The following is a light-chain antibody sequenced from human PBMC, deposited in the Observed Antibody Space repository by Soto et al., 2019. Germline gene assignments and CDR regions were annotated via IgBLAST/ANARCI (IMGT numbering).Light chain of an antibody. Sequence: EIVLTQSPGPLSLSPGERATLSCRASQRVSSSYLAWYQQKPGQAPRLLIYGASSRATGIPDRFSGSGAGKDFTLTISRLEPEDFAVYYCQQYGSSPPYTCGQGTKLEI. J-gene: IGKJ2*01. CDR1: QRVSSSY. V-gene: IGKV3-20*01. CDR2: GAS. CDR3: QQYGSSPPYT.